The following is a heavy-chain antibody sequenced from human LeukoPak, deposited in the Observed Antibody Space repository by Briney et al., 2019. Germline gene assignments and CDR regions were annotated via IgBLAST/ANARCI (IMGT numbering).Heavy chain of an antibody. CDR1: GFTFTSYW. D-gene: IGHD2-2*01. V-gene: IGHV3-74*01. CDR2: INTDGSST. Sequence: GGSLRLSCAASGFTFTSYWMHWVRQAPGKGLVWVSRINTDGSSTNYADSVKGRFTISRDNSKNTLYLQMNSLRAEDTAVYYCARADAEYQLLLGYWGQGTLVTVSS. J-gene: IGHJ4*02. CDR3: ARADAEYQLLLGY.